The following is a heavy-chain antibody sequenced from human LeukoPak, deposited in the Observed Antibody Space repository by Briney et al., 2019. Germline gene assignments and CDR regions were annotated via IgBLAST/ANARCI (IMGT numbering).Heavy chain of an antibody. CDR3: ATITSAVASDFDN. J-gene: IGHJ4*02. CDR2: IFYTGST. V-gene: IGHV4-39*01. D-gene: IGHD6-19*01. Sequence: SETLSLTCTVSAGSISGSSYYWGWIRQPPGKGLEWIGIIFYTGSTYYNPSLKSRVTISVDTSKNQFSLKLPSATAADTAVYYCATITSAVASDFDNWGPGTLVTVST. CDR1: AGSISGSSYY.